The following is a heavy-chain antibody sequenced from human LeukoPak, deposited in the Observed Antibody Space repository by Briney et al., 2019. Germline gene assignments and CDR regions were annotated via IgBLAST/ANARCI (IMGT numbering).Heavy chain of an antibody. Sequence: SGTLSLPCAVSGGSISRSNWWGWVRQPPGEGLGGVGEIYHSGSTNYNPSLKSRVTISVDKSKNQFSLKLSSVTAADTAVYYCARGRGGYCSGGSCAFDPWGQGTLVTVSS. CDR1: GGSISRSNW. CDR2: IYHSGST. CDR3: ARGRGGYCSGGSCAFDP. D-gene: IGHD2-15*01. V-gene: IGHV4-4*02. J-gene: IGHJ5*02.